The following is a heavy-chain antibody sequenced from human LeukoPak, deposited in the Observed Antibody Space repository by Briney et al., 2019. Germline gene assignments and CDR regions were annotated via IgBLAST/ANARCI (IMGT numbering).Heavy chain of an antibody. CDR3: ARDLPELPN. CDR1: GFTFDDYA. Sequence: GGSLRLSCAASGFTFDDYAMHWVRQAPGKGLEWVSGISWNSGSIGYADSVKGRFTISRDNAKNSLYLQMNSLRAEDTAVYYCARDLPELPNWGQGTLVTVSS. J-gene: IGHJ4*02. CDR2: ISWNSGSI. V-gene: IGHV3-9*01. D-gene: IGHD1-7*01.